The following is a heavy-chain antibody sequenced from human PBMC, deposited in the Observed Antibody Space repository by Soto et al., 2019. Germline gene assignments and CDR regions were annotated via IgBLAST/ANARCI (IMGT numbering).Heavy chain of an antibody. D-gene: IGHD3-10*01. V-gene: IGHV1-46*01. J-gene: IGHJ4*02. Sequence: GASVKVSCKASGYTFTSYYMHWVRQAPGQGLEWMGIINPSGGSTSYAQKFQGRVTMTRDTSTSTVYMELSSLRSEDTAVYYCARDPQYYYGSGSCSSFFDYWGQGTLVTVSS. CDR2: INPSGGST. CDR1: GYTFTSYY. CDR3: ARDPQYYYGSGSCSSFFDY.